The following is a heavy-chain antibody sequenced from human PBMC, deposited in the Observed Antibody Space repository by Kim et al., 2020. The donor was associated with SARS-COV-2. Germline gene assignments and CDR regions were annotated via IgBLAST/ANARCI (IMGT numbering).Heavy chain of an antibody. CDR1: GFTFSTYA. CDR3: ARYSSDGYYPHWYFDL. V-gene: IGHV3-30*14. Sequence: GGSLRLSCVASGFTFSTYALHWVRQPPGRGLEWVAVISYEDTNEYYAASVKGRFTVSRDIIKDTLYIQMNSLRTEDTALYYCARYSSDGYYPHWYFDLWGRGTLVTVSP. CDR2: ISYEDTNE. J-gene: IGHJ2*01. D-gene: IGHD6-19*01.